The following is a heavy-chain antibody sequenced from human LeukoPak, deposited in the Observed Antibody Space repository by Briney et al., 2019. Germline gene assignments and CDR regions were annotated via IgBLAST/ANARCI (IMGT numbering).Heavy chain of an antibody. Sequence: GGSLRLSCAASGFTFSSYSMNWVRQAPGKGLEWVSYISSSSSTIYYADSVKGRFTISRDNAKNSLYLQMNSLRAEDTAVYYCARGERGVNYYYYYMDVWGKGTTVTVSS. CDR3: ARGERGVNYYYYYMDV. J-gene: IGHJ6*03. CDR2: ISSSSSTI. D-gene: IGHD3-10*01. CDR1: GFTFSSYS. V-gene: IGHV3-48*01.